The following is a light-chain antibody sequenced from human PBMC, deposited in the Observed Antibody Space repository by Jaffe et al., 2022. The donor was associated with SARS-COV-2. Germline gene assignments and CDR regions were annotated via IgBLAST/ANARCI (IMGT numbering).Light chain of an antibody. J-gene: IGKJ1*01. V-gene: IGKV1-16*02. CDR1: QDIRNY. Sequence: DIQMTQSPTSLSASVGDRVTITCRASQDIRNYLAWFQQKPGTAPKSLIYAASSLQSGVPSKFSGSGSGTDFTLTISSLQPEDFVTYYCQQYNSYPWTFGQGTKV. CDR3: QQYNSYPWT. CDR2: AAS.